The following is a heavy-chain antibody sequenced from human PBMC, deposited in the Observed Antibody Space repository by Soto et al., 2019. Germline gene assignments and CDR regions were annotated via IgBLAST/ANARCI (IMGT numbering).Heavy chain of an antibody. J-gene: IGHJ4*02. CDR2: IYYSGST. D-gene: IGHD1-26*01. Sequence: PSETLSLTCTVSGGSISSGDYYWSWLRQPPGKGLEWIGYIYYSGSTYYNPSLKSRVTISVDTSKNQFSLKLSSVTAADTAVYYCARGITGATHFDYWGQGTLVTVSS. CDR1: GGSISSGDYY. CDR3: ARGITGATHFDY. V-gene: IGHV4-30-4*01.